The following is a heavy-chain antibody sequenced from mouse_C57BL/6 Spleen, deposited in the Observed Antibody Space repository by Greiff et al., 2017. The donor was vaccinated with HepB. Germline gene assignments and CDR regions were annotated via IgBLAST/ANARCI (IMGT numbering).Heavy chain of an antibody. CDR1: GYTFTSYW. J-gene: IGHJ2*01. CDR2: IYPGSGST. V-gene: IGHV1-55*01. Sequence: QVQLQQPGAELVKPGASVKMSCKASGYTFTSYWITWVKQRPGQGLEWIGDIYPGSGSTNYNEKFKSKATLTVATSSSTAYMQLSSLTSEDSAVYYCARAGNFDYWGQGTTLTVSS. D-gene: IGHD4-1*01. CDR3: ARAGNFDY.